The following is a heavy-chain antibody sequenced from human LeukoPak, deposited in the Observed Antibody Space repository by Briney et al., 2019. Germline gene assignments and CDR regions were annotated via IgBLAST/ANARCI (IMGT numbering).Heavy chain of an antibody. CDR2: IRYDGRNT. CDR3: ARVTGSIDY. J-gene: IGHJ4*02. D-gene: IGHD1-26*01. V-gene: IGHV3-30*02. CDR1: GFTFSSYG. Sequence: TGGSLRLSCAASGFTFSSYGMHWVRQAPGKGLEWVAFIRYDGRNTYYADSVKGRFTISRDNSKNTLYVQMNSLRAEDTAVYYCARVTGSIDYWGQGTLVTVSS.